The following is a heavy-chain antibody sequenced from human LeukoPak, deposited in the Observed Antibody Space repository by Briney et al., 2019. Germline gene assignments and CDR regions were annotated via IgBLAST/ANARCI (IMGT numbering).Heavy chain of an antibody. J-gene: IGHJ1*01. CDR1: GGSISSGGYY. CDR2: IYYSGST. CDR3: ARWVSTVTTGYFQH. Sequence: SSETLSLTCAVSGGSISSGGYYWSWIRQHPGKGLEWIGYIYYSGSTYYNPSLKSRVTISVDTSKNQFSLKLSSVTAADTAVYYCARWVSTVTTGYFQHWGQGTLVTVSS. V-gene: IGHV4-31*11. D-gene: IGHD4-17*01.